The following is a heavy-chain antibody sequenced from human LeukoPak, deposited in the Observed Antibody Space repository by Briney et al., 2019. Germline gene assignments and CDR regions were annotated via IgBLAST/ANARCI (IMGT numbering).Heavy chain of an antibody. CDR1: GFTFSDYA. CDR2: MSAIGGSF. D-gene: IGHD6-13*01. J-gene: IGHJ6*03. Sequence: GGSLRLSCTASGFTFSDYAMTWVRQAPGKGLEWVSGMSAIGGSFFYADSLKGRFTISRDNSKNTLYLQINSLRGDDTAVYYCAKDRSSSRYPSYMDVWGKGTTVTVSS. V-gene: IGHV3-23*01. CDR3: AKDRSSSRYPSYMDV.